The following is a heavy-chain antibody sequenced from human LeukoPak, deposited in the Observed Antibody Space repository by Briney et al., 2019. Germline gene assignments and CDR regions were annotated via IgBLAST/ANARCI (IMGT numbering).Heavy chain of an antibody. V-gene: IGHV3-30-3*01. CDR1: GFIFSTYI. CDR3: AKDRVLWFGEGIDY. Sequence: GRSLRLSCAASGFIFSTYIMHWVRQAPGKGLEWVAVISSDGTIKYYADSVKGRFTISRDNSKNTLYLQMNSLRAEDTAVYYCAKDRVLWFGEGIDYWGQGTLVTVSS. J-gene: IGHJ4*02. CDR2: ISSDGTIK. D-gene: IGHD3-10*01.